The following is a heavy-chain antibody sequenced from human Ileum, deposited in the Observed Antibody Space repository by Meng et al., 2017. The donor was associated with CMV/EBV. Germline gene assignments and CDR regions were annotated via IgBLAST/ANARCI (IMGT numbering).Heavy chain of an antibody. J-gene: IGHJ6*02. D-gene: IGHD1-7*01. CDR1: GFTFSSYW. CDR2: IKQDGSQK. Sequence: GESLKISCAASGFTFSSYWMSWVRQAPGKGLEWVANIKQDGSQKHYVHSVKGRFTISRDNAKNSLYLQMNSLRAEDTAVYYCARARTTYYYYGMDVWGQGTTVPSP. V-gene: IGHV3-7*01. CDR3: ARARTTYYYYGMDV.